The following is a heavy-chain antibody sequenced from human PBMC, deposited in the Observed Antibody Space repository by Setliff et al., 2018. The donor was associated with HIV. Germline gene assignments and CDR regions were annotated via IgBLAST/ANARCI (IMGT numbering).Heavy chain of an antibody. CDR1: GDSIGSSSYY. J-gene: IGHJ2*01. D-gene: IGHD6-13*01. CDR3: ASPYSSSWYEGWYFDL. CDR2: IYYSGST. V-gene: IGHV4-39*01. Sequence: PSETLSLTCTVSGDSIGSSSYYWAWIRQPPGKGLEWIGNIYYSGSTYYNPSLKTRVTISVDGSKNQFSLKLSSVTAADTAVYYCASPYSSSWYEGWYFDLWGRGTLVTVSS.